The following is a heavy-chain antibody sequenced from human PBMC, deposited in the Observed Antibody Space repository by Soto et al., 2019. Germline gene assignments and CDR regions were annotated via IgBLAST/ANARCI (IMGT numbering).Heavy chain of an antibody. CDR1: GYTLTELS. Sequence: ASVKVSCKVSGYTLTELSMHWVRQAPGKGLEWMGGFDPEDGETIYAQKYQGRVTMTEDTSTDTAYMELSSLRSEDTAVYYCATVFGGDTVVVVAALTDAFDIWGQGTMVTVSS. CDR2: FDPEDGET. V-gene: IGHV1-24*01. CDR3: ATVFGGDTVVVVAALTDAFDI. J-gene: IGHJ3*02. D-gene: IGHD2-15*01.